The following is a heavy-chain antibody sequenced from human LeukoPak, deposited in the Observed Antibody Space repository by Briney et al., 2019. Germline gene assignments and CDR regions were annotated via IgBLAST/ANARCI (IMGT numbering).Heavy chain of an antibody. CDR3: ARGGYYGSGSPPSLYFDY. CDR2: IWYDGSNK. CDR1: GFTFSSYG. Sequence: GGSLRLSCAASGFTFSSYGMHWVRQAPGKGLEWVAVIWYDGSNKYYADSVKGRFTISRDNSRSTLYLQMNSLRPEDTAIYYCARGGYYGSGSPPSLYFDYWGQGTLVTVSS. V-gene: IGHV3-33*01. D-gene: IGHD3-10*01. J-gene: IGHJ4*02.